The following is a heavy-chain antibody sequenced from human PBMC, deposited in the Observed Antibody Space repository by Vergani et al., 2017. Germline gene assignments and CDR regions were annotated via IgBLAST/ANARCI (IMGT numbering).Heavy chain of an antibody. Sequence: EVQLLESGGGLVQPGGSLRLSCPASGFTFSSSAMSWVRQAPGKGLEWVSAISRSGGSTYYADSVKVRFTISRDKSKNTLYLQMNSVRAEDTAVYYCAKDLLWSGGDYNYWGQGTLVTVSS. D-gene: IGHD3-3*01. V-gene: IGHV3-23*01. CDR1: GFTFSSSA. CDR2: ISRSGGST. CDR3: AKDLLWSGGDYNY. J-gene: IGHJ4*02.